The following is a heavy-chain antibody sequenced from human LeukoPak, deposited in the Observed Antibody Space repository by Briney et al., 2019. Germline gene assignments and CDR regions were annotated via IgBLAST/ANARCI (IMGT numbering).Heavy chain of an antibody. Sequence: GGSLRLSCAASGFTFSNYWMSWVRQAPGKGLEWVANIEQDGSETYYVDSVKGRFTISGDNAKNSLFLQMNSLTAEDTAVYYCARKGGTRGPLNYWGQGTLVTVSS. D-gene: IGHD2-8*01. J-gene: IGHJ4*02. CDR1: GFTFSNYW. V-gene: IGHV3-7*01. CDR2: IEQDGSET. CDR3: ARKGGTRGPLNY.